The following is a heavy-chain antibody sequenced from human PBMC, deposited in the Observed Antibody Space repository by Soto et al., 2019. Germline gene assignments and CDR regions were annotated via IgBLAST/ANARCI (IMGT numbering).Heavy chain of an antibody. CDR1: GYNFATYW. Sequence: GESLKISCKGSGYNFATYWIGWVRQMPGKGLEWMGIIYPHDSDTRYSPSFQGQVTISADKSISTAYLQWSSLKASDTAIYYCARRLDDTLDFWGQGTLVTVSS. CDR2: IYPHDSDT. J-gene: IGHJ4*02. CDR3: ARRLDDTLDF. V-gene: IGHV5-51*01.